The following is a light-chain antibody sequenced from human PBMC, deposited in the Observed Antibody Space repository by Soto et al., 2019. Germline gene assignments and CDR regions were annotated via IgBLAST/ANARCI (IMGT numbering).Light chain of an antibody. J-gene: IGKJ5*01. CDR3: EQYGSSST. V-gene: IGKV3-20*01. Sequence: IVLTQSPGTLSLSPGERATLSCRASQTISSSSLAWYQQKGGQAPRLLIYGASSRATGIPDRFSGSGSGTDFTRTSSRLGHDDFAVYYFEQYGSSSTFGQGTRLEI. CDR2: GAS. CDR1: QTISSSS.